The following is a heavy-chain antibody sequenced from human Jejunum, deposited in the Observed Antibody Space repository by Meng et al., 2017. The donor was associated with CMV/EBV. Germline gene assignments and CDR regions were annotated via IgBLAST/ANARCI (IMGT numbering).Heavy chain of an antibody. J-gene: IGHJ4*02. D-gene: IGHD2-15*01. CDR3: AKGRYGSCYSSIAY. CDR2: IIPILGIA. V-gene: IGHV1-69*10. Sequence: HVQLVEAGAGGKKPGSSVKVTCKASGGTFSSYAISWVRQAPGQGLEWMGGIIPILGIANYAQKFQGRVTITADKSTSTAYMELSSLRSEDTAVYYCAKGRYGSCYSSIAYWGQGTVVTVSS. CDR1: GGTFSSYA.